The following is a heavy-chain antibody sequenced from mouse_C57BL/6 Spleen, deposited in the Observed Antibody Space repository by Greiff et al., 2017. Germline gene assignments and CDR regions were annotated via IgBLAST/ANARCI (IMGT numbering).Heavy chain of an antibody. J-gene: IGHJ4*01. CDR1: GYAFTNYL. D-gene: IGHD2-4*01. CDR3: ARRRLRQEVYAMDY. V-gene: IGHV1-54*01. Sequence: VQLQQSGAELVRPGTSVKVSCKASGYAFTNYLIEWVKQRPGQGLEWIGVINPGSGGTNYNEKFKGKATLTADKSSSTAYMQLSSLTSEDSAVYCCARRRLRQEVYAMDYWGQGTSVTVSS. CDR2: INPGSGGT.